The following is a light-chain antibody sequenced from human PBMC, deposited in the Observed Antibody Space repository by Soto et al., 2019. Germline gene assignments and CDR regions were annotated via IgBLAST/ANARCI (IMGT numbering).Light chain of an antibody. J-gene: IGLJ3*02. CDR1: TSNIGANT. CDR3: ASWDDSLVGWV. V-gene: IGLV1-44*01. CDR2: TNN. Sequence: QSVLTQSPSTSGTPGQRVTISCSGGTSNIGANTVNWYQQFPGTAPKLLIYTNNQRPSGVPDRISGSKSGTSASLAISGLQSEDEADYYCASWDDSLVGWVFGGGTKLTVL.